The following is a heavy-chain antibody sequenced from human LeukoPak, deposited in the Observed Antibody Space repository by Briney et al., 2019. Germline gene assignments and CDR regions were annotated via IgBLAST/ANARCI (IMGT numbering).Heavy chain of an antibody. Sequence: PGGSLRLSCAASGFTFSSYGMSWVRQAPGKGLEWVSGINWNGGSTGYADSVKGRFTISRDNAKNSLYLQMNSLRAEDTALYYCARAQTYGDSRLLLDYWGQGTLVTVSS. V-gene: IGHV3-20*04. CDR2: INWNGGST. D-gene: IGHD4-17*01. CDR1: GFTFSSYG. J-gene: IGHJ4*02. CDR3: ARAQTYGDSRLLLDY.